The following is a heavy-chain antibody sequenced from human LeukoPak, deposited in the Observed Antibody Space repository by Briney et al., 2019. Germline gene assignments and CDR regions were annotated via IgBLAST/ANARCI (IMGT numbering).Heavy chain of an antibody. V-gene: IGHV4-39*01. D-gene: IGHD2-2*01. CDR2: IYYSGST. CDR3: ARRVWGYCSSTSCHVGAFDI. Sequence: SETLSLTXTVSGGSICSSSYYWGWIRQPPGKGLEWIGSIYYSGSTYYNPSLKSRVTISVDTSKNQFSLKLSSVTAADTAVYYCARRVWGYCSSTSCHVGAFDIWGQGTMVTVSS. J-gene: IGHJ3*02. CDR1: GGSICSSSYY.